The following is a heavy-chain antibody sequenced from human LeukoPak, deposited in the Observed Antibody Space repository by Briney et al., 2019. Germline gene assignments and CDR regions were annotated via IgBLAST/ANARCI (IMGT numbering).Heavy chain of an antibody. Sequence: GGSLRLSCAASGFTFRRAEMNWVRQAPGKGLEWISHISYSGCTTYYAEAVKGRFTISRDNAQQSVYLQMNSLRVDDTAVYYCARGYSTGWQYLGYFAYWGQGILVTVSS. CDR1: GFTFRRAE. J-gene: IGHJ4*02. D-gene: IGHD6-19*01. CDR3: ARGYSTGWQYLGYFAY. V-gene: IGHV3-48*03. CDR2: ISYSGCTT.